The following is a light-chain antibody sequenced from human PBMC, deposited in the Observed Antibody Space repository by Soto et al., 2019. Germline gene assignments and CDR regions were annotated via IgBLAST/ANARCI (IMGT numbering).Light chain of an antibody. CDR1: NIGSKI. CDR3: QVCVGPSERI. Sequence: SYVLTQPPSVSVAPGQTATITCGGDNIGSKIVHWYQHNPGQAPVLVVHDVDDRPSWIPERFSGSTSGQTATLTISRVEAGDEADYYCQVCVGPSERIFGGGTKLTVL. J-gene: IGLJ2*01. CDR2: DVD. V-gene: IGLV3-21*02.